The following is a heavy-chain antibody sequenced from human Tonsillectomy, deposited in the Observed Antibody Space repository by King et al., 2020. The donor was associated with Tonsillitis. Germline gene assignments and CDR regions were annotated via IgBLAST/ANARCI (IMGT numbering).Heavy chain of an antibody. V-gene: IGHV3-49*05. D-gene: IGHD3-22*01. Sequence: VQLVESGGGLVKPGRSLRLSCTASGFTFGDYAMSWFRQAPGKGLEWVGFIRSNPHGATTEYAASVKDRFTISRDDSKSIAYLQMNSLKTEDTAVYFCTRFTSGYYYFFDYWGQGTLVTVSS. J-gene: IGHJ4*02. CDR2: IRSNPHGATT. CDR3: TRFTSGYYYFFDY. CDR1: GFTFGDYA.